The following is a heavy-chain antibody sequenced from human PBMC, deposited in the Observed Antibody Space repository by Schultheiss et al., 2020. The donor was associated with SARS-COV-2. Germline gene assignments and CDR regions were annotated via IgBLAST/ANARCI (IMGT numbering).Heavy chain of an antibody. J-gene: IGHJ4*02. D-gene: IGHD1-26*01. Sequence: GGSLRLSCAASDLTLSNAWMNWVRQAPGKGLEWVGRIKSKPDGGTIDYAAPVKGRFTISRDDSKNTLYLQMNSLKTEDTAVYYCGAPGWALSYWGQGTLVTVSS. CDR2: IKSKPDGGTI. CDR1: DLTLSNAW. CDR3: GAPGWALSY. V-gene: IGHV3-15*07.